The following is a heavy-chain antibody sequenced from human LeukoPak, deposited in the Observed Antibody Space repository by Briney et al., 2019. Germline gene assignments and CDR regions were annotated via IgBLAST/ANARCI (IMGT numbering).Heavy chain of an antibody. J-gene: IGHJ2*01. CDR2: INHSGST. Sequence: SETLSLTCAVYGGSFSGYYWSWIRQPPGKGLEWIGEINHSGSTNYNPSLKSRVTISVDTSKNQFSLKLSSVTAADTAVYYCAQLDSANWCFDLWGRGTLVTVSS. CDR1: GGSFSGYY. CDR3: AQLDSANWCFDL. D-gene: IGHD6-6*01. V-gene: IGHV4-34*01.